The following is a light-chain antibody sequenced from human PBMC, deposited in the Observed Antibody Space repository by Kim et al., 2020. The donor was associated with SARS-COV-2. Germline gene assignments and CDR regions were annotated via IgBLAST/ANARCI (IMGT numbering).Light chain of an antibody. CDR3: QHSGTSQLT. Sequence: PGARATLSCRASQSVSSNYLAWYQQKSGQAPRLLIYGSSSRATGLPDRLSGSGSGTAFTLTISRLESEDFAAYYCQHSGTSQLTFDQWTMV. V-gene: IGKV3-20*01. J-gene: IGKJ1*01. CDR2: GSS. CDR1: QSVSSNY.